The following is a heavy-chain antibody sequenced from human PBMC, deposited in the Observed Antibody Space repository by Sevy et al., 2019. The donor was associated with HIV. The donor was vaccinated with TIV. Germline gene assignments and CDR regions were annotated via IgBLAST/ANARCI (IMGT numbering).Heavy chain of an antibody. Sequence: GGSLRLSCAASGFIFSSYGMNWVRQAPGRGLEWVSYISGGVITIYYADSVKGRFVISRDNARNLLSLQMNSLRDEDTAVYYCARGGTYFPYWGQGTLVTVSS. CDR3: ARGGTYFPY. J-gene: IGHJ4*02. CDR1: GFIFSSYG. CDR2: ISGGVITI. V-gene: IGHV3-48*02. D-gene: IGHD1-26*01.